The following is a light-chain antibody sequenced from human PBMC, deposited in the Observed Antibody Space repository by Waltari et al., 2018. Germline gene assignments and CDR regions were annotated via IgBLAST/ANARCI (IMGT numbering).Light chain of an antibody. J-gene: IGLJ2*01. Sequence: QSALTQPASVSASLGQSIIISCPGTDSDAGIYDYVSWYQQHPGKAPRFLIYDVTKRPSGVSARFSGSKSGKTSSLTISGLQADDEADYYCSSYSSDSTPVVFGGGTRVTVL. CDR1: DSDAGIYDY. CDR3: SSYSSDSTPVV. V-gene: IGLV2-14*03. CDR2: DVT.